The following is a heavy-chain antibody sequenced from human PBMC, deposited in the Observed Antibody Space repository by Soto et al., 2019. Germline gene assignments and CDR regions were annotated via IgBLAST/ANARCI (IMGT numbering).Heavy chain of an antibody. CDR1: GFAFSSYS. CDR3: ARDTQWAFDY. CDR2: MTSGGDSR. Sequence: PGGSLRLSCEASGFAFSSYSMNWVRQAPGKGLEWIAYMTSGGDSRSYADSVRGRFTISRDNAKNSLYLQMNSLRDDDTAVYYCARDTQWAFDYWGQGT. V-gene: IGHV3-48*02. D-gene: IGHD2-8*01. J-gene: IGHJ4*02.